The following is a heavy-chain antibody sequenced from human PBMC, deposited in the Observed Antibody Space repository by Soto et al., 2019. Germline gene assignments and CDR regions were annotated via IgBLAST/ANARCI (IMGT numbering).Heavy chain of an antibody. D-gene: IGHD2-15*01. CDR3: ARDRARYCSGCSCYTGDY. CDR2: IIPILGIA. CDR1: GGTFSSYT. V-gene: IGHV1-69*08. J-gene: IGHJ4*02. Sequence: QVQLVQSGAEVKKPGSSVKVSCKASGGTFSSYTISWVRQAPGQGLEWMGRIIPILGIANYAQKFQGRVTITADKSTSTAYMELSSLRSEDTAVYYCARDRARYCSGCSCYTGDYWVQGTLVTVSS.